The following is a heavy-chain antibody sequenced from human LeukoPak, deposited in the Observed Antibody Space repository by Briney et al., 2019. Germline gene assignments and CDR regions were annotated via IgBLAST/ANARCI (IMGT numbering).Heavy chain of an antibody. D-gene: IGHD3-10*01. CDR1: GGSISSGSYY. J-gene: IGHJ6*03. CDR3: ARRWFGELSYMDV. CDR2: IYTSGST. V-gene: IGHV4-61*02. Sequence: SQTLSLTCTVSGGSISSGSYYWSWIRQPAGKGLEWIGRIYTSGSTNYNPSLKSRVTISVDTSKNQFSLKLSSVTAADTAVYYCARRWFGELSYMDVWGKGTTVTVSS.